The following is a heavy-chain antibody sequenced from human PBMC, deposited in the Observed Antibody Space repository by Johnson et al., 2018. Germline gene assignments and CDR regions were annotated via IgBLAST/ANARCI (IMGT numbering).Heavy chain of an antibody. CDR2: ILYDGGNK. CDR1: GFIFSNYA. CDR3: ATETDGFDS. J-gene: IGHJ3*02. Sequence: QVQLVQSGGGVVQXGRSLRLSCAASGFIFSNYAMHWVRQAPGKGLEWVAVILYDGGNKYYADSVKGRFTISRANSKNTLYLQMNSLKAEDTDVYSCATETDGFDSWVQGTLVTVSS. V-gene: IGHV3-30*03.